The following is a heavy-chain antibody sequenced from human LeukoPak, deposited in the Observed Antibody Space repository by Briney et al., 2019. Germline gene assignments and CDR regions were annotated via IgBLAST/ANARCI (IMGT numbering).Heavy chain of an antibody. CDR1: GGTVTTYT. J-gene: IGHJ4*02. V-gene: IGHV1-69*13. Sequence: ASVTVSCKASGGTVTTYTLTWVRQAPGQGLEWMGGIIPIFGTPNYAQKFQGRVTITADESTSTAYMELSSLRSEDTAVYYCARSVVVITTFLGFDYWGQGTLVTVSS. CDR2: IIPIFGTP. CDR3: ARSVVVITTFLGFDY. D-gene: IGHD3-22*01.